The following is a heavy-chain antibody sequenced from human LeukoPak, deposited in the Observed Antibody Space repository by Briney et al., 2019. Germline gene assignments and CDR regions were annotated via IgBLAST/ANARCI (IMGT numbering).Heavy chain of an antibody. CDR2: ISYDGSNK. CDR3: ARPDNSGWYTGESYYYYGMDA. V-gene: IGHV3-30*04. Sequence: GSSLRLSCPASGCTFSSHAMHWVRQAPGKAREGVGVISYDGSNKNYPDYVKGRFTIHRDNSKNTLHLQMNSLRADATAGCSCARPDNSGWYTGESYYYYGMDAWGQGTTVTVSS. D-gene: IGHD6-19*01. J-gene: IGHJ6*02. CDR1: GCTFSSHA.